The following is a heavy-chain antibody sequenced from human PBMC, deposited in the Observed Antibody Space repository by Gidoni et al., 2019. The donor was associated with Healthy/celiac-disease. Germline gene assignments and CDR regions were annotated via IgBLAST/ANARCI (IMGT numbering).Heavy chain of an antibody. CDR1: VFPFSSYW. J-gene: IGHJ4*02. V-gene: IGHV3-74*01. D-gene: IGHD3-22*01. Sequence: EVQLVESGGGLVQPGGSLRLSCAASVFPFSSYWMHWVRQAPGKGLVWVSRIKSDGSSTSYADSVKGRFTISRDNAKNTLYLQMNSLRAEDTAVYYCARANRLPYYYDSSGYFYWGQGTLVTVSS. CDR3: ARANRLPYYYDSSGYFY. CDR2: IKSDGSST.